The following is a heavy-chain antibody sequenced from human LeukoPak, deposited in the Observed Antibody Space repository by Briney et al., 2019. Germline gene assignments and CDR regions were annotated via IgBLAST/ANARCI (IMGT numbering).Heavy chain of an antibody. CDR3: TSPQDIVLVPAERMAFDI. CDR2: IRSKANSYAT. V-gene: IGHV3-73*01. D-gene: IGHD2-2*01. Sequence: PGGSLRLSCAASGFTFSGSAMHWVRQASGKGLDWVGRIRSKANSYATAYAASVKGRFTISRDDSKNTAYLQMNSLKTEDTAVYYCTSPQDIVLVPAERMAFDIWGQGTMVTVSS. CDR1: GFTFSGSA. J-gene: IGHJ3*02.